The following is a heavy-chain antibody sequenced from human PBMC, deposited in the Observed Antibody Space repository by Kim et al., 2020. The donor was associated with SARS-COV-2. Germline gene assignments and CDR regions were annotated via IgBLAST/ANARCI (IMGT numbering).Heavy chain of an antibody. Sequence: GKGRFTISRDNSKNTLYLQMNSLRAEDTAVYYCAVRGGPHDYGDYPRGDYWGQGTLVTVSS. J-gene: IGHJ4*02. V-gene: IGHV3-30*07. CDR3: AVRGGPHDYGDYPRGDY. D-gene: IGHD4-17*01.